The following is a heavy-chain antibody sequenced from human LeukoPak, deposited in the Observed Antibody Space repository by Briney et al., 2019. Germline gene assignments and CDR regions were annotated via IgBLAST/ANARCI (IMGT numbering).Heavy chain of an antibody. CDR2: IGTAGDT. CDR1: GFTFSSYD. Sequence: PGGSLRLSCAASGFTFSSYDMHWVRQATGKGLEWVSAIGTAGDTYYPDSVKGRFTISRHNSKNTLYLQMNSLRAEDTAVYYCARGIIYDFWSGYYAYYFDYWGQGALVTVSS. J-gene: IGHJ4*02. D-gene: IGHD3-3*01. V-gene: IGHV3-13*04. CDR3: ARGIIYDFWSGYYAYYFDY.